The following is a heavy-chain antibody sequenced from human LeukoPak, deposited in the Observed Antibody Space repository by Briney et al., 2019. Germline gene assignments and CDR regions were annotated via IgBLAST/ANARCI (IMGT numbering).Heavy chain of an antibody. CDR2: INPNSGGT. CDR1: GYTFTSYY. Sequence: GASVKVSCKASGYTFTSYYMHWVRQAPGQGLEWMGWINPNSGGTNYAQKFQGRVTMTRDTSISTAYMELSRLRSDDTAVYYCARERGATTSFDYWGQGTLVTVSS. CDR3: ARERGATTSFDY. D-gene: IGHD1-26*01. J-gene: IGHJ4*02. V-gene: IGHV1-2*02.